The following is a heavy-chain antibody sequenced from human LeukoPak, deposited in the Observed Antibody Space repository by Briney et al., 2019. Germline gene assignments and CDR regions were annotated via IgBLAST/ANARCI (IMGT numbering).Heavy chain of an antibody. CDR2: ISSGSSTI. D-gene: IGHD3-22*01. CDR3: ARVSFYYDSSGPY. CDR1: GFTFSSYG. Sequence: PGGSLRLSCAASGFTFSSYGMSWIRQAPGKGLEWVSYISSGSSTIYYADSVKGRFTISRDNAKDSLYLQMNSLRAEDTAVYYCARVSFYYDSSGPYWGQGTLVTVSS. V-gene: IGHV3-48*01. J-gene: IGHJ4*02.